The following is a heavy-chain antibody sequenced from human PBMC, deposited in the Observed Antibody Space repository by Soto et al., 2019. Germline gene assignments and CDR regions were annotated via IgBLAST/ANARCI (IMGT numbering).Heavy chain of an antibody. CDR3: ARDSHRALDAFEI. CDR2: ISGSGGST. V-gene: IGHV3-23*01. CDR1: GFTFSSYA. J-gene: IGHJ3*02. Sequence: GGSLRLSCAASGFTFSSYAMSWVRQAPGKGLEWGSAISGSGGSTYYADSVKGRFTISRDNSKNTLYLQMNSLRAEDTAVYYCARDSHRALDAFEIWGQGTMVTVSS.